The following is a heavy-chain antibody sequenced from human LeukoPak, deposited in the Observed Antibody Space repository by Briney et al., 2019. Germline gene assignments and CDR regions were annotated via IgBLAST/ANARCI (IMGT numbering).Heavy chain of an antibody. CDR3: ARIDGRYYYGSGSYSLALDAFDI. CDR2: TYYRSKWYN. CDR1: GDSVSSNSAA. J-gene: IGHJ3*02. Sequence: SQTLSLTCAISGDSVSSNSAAWNWIRQSPSRGLEWLGRTYYRSKWYNDYAVSVKSRITINPDTSKNQFSLQLNSVTPEDTAVYYCARIDGRYYYGSGSYSLALDAFDIWGQGTMVTVSS. D-gene: IGHD3-10*01. V-gene: IGHV6-1*01.